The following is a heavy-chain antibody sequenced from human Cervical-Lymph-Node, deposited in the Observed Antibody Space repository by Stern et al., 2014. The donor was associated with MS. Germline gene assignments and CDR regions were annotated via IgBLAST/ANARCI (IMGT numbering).Heavy chain of an antibody. CDR3: ARDTSSPERSDW. V-gene: IGHV3-53*01. CDR2: ITNVGST. J-gene: IGHJ4*02. Sequence: EGQLVESGGGVIQPGGSLRLSCTASGFTVSRDYMTWVRQAPGKGLDWVSLITNVGSTFYTDSVKGRFTISRDDSKSTVYLHMTSLRAEDTAMYYCARDTSSPERSDWWGQGTLVTVSS. CDR1: GFTVSRDY. D-gene: IGHD1-1*01.